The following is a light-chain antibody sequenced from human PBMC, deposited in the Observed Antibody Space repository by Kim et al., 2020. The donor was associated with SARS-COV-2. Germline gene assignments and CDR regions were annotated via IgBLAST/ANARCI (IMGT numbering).Light chain of an antibody. CDR3: SSYTSSGTV. CDR2: DVN. V-gene: IGLV2-14*01. CDR1: SSDVGGYNY. Sequence: QSALTQPASVSGSPGQSITISCTGTSSDVGGYNYVSWYQQDPGKPPKLMFYDVNKRPSGVSSRFSGSKSGNTASLTISGLQAEDETDYYCSSYTSSGTVFGGGTKVTVL. J-gene: IGLJ1*01.